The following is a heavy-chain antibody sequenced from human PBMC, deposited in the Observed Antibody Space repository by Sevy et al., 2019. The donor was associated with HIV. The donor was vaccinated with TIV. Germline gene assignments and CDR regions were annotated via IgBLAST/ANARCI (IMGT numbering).Heavy chain of an antibody. CDR3: GRAQGYCVINSCFGGSINAFDI. CDR2: ISWNSGAI. J-gene: IGHJ3*02. CDR1: GFTFDDYA. V-gene: IGHV3-9*01. D-gene: IGHD2-15*01. Sequence: GGSLRLSCAASGFTFDDYAMHWVRQAPGKGLEWVSGISWNSGAIGYADSVKGRFTISRDNAKNSLHLQMNSLRVEDTALYYCGRAQGYCVINSCFGGSINAFDIWGQGTMVTVSS.